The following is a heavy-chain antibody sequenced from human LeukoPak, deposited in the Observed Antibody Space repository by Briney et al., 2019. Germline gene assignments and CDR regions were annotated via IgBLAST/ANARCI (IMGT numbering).Heavy chain of an antibody. V-gene: IGHV1-2*02. Sequence: ASVKVSCKASGYTFTGHYMHWVRQAPGQGLEWMGWINPNSGGTNYAQKFQGRVTMTRDTSISTAYMELSRLRSDDTAVYYCARGGSVSHGYYYDSSGYYYFDYWGQGTLVTVSS. CDR1: GYTFTGHY. D-gene: IGHD3-22*01. CDR3: ARGGSVSHGYYYDSSGYYYFDY. J-gene: IGHJ4*02. CDR2: INPNSGGT.